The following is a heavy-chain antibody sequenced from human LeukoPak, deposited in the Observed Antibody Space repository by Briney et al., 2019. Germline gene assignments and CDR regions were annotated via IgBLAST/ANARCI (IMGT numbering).Heavy chain of an antibody. Sequence: PGGSLRLSCAASGFTFSTYAMHWVRQAPGKGLEWVAAISYDGSRKYYADSVKGRFTYSRDNSNNMPYLQMNSLSAEDTAVYYCARDPGNKELGPFDYWGQGTLVTVSS. J-gene: IGHJ4*02. V-gene: IGHV3-30*01. CDR2: ISYDGSRK. D-gene: IGHD1-26*01. CDR1: GFTFSTYA. CDR3: ARDPGNKELGPFDY.